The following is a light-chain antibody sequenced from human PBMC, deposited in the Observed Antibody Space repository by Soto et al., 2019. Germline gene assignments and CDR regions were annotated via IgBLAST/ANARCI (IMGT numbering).Light chain of an antibody. J-gene: IGLJ3*02. CDR1: SSDVGGYNY. CDR2: EVS. V-gene: IGLV2-14*01. Sequence: QSALTQPASVSGSPGQSITISCTGTSSDVGGYNYVSWYQQHPGKAPKRMIYEVSNRPSGVSNRFSGSKSVNTASLTISGLQAEDEADYYCSSYTSSSTRVFGGGTKLTVL. CDR3: SSYTSSSTRV.